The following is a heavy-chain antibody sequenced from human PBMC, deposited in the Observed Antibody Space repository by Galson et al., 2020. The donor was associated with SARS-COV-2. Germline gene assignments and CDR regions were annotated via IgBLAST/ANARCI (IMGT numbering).Heavy chain of an antibody. J-gene: IGHJ4*02. V-gene: IGHV1-69*13. Sequence: SVKVSCKASGGTFSSSDVNWVRQAPGQGLEWLGGFIHVFHTATYAQKFQGRVKITADEPTTTAYMELPSLRSDDTAVYFCVRGEVQTLDYWGQGTLVTVSS. CDR1: GGTFSSSD. CDR3: VRGEVQTLDY. CDR2: FIHVFHTA. D-gene: IGHD1-1*01.